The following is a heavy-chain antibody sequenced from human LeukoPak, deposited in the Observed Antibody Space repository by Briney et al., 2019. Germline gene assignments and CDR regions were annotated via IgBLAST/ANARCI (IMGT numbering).Heavy chain of an antibody. CDR1: GFTFSSYG. D-gene: IGHD3-22*01. Sequence: PGGSLRLSCAASGFTFSSYGMHWVCQAPGKGLEWVAVISYDGSNKYYADSVKGRFTISRDNSKNTLYLQMNSLRAEDTAVYYCARISSYYYDSSGYYPYWGQGTLVTVSS. CDR3: ARISSYYYDSSGYYPY. V-gene: IGHV3-30*03. J-gene: IGHJ4*02. CDR2: ISYDGSNK.